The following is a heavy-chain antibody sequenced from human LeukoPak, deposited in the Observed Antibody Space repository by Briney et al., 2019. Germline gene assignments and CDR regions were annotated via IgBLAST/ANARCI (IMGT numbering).Heavy chain of an antibody. CDR2: IYSGGST. CDR1: GFTVSSNF. CDR3: ARDYYDSSGYYYFAFNI. V-gene: IGHV3-53*01. Sequence: GGSLRLSCVASGFTVSSNFMTWVRQAPGKGLEWVSVIYSGGSTYYADSVKARFTISRDISKNTLYLQMNSLRAEDTAVYYCARDYYDSSGYYYFAFNIWGQGTMVTVSS. J-gene: IGHJ3*02. D-gene: IGHD3-22*01.